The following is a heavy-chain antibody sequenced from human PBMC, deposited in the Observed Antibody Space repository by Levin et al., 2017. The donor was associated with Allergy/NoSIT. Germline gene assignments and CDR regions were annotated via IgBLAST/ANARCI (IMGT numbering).Heavy chain of an antibody. J-gene: IGHJ5*01. CDR3: TREIGGVGSS. CDR2: INEDGRTT. D-gene: IGHD2-15*01. Sequence: GGSLRLSCAASGFSFSRYWLHWVRQAPGKGLVWVSRINEDGRTTNYADSVKGRFTISRDNAKNTLYLQMNSLKVEDTALYYCTREIGGVGSSWGQGVLVTVSS. CDR1: GFSFSRYW. V-gene: IGHV3-74*01.